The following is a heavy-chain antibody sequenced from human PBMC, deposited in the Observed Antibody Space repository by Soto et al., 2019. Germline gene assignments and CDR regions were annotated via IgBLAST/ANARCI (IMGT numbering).Heavy chain of an antibody. CDR3: ARDRPRYDFWSGYHDY. J-gene: IGHJ4*02. Sequence: SLRLSCAASGFTVSSNYMSWVRQAPGKGLEWVSVIYSGGSTYYADSVKGRFTISRDNSKNTLYLQMNSLRAEDTAVYYCARDRPRYDFWSGYHDYWGQGTLVTVSS. CDR2: IYSGGST. CDR1: GFTVSSNY. V-gene: IGHV3-66*01. D-gene: IGHD3-3*01.